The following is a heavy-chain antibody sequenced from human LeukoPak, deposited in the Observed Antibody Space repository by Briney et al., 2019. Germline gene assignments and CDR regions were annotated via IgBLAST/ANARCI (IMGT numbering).Heavy chain of an antibody. V-gene: IGHV3-30*02. CDR2: IRYDGSNK. D-gene: IGHD6-13*01. CDR1: GFTFSSYG. Sequence: PGGSLRLSCAASGFTFSSYGVHWVRQAPGKGLEWVTFIRYDGSNKYYVDSVKGRFTISRDNSKNTLYLQMNSLRTEDTAVYYCAKGTSISSHPPCDYWGQGTLVTVSS. CDR3: AKGTSISSHPPCDY. J-gene: IGHJ4*02.